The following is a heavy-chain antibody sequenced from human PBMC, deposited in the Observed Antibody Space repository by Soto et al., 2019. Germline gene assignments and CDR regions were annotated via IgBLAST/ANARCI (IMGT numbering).Heavy chain of an antibody. V-gene: IGHV3-74*01. CDR3: ARADLPHHPLIAAQSFFDY. Sequence: HPGGSLRLSCAASGFTFSSYWMHWVRQAPGKGLVWVSRINSDGSSTSYADSVKGRFTISRDNAKNTLYLQMNSLRAEDTAVYYCARADLPHHPLIAAQSFFDYWGQGTLVTVSS. D-gene: IGHD6-6*01. CDR2: INSDGSST. J-gene: IGHJ4*02. CDR1: GFTFSSYW.